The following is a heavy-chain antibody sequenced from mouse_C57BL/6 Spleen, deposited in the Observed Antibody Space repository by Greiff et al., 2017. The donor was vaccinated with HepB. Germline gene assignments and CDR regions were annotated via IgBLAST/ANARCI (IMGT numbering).Heavy chain of an antibody. Sequence: QVQLQQPGAELVMPGASVKLSCKASGYTFTSYWMHWVKQRPGQGLEWIGEIDPSDSYTNCNQKFKGKSTLTVDKSSSTAYMQLSSLTSEDSAVYYCARWGYGAYWGQGTLVTVSA. J-gene: IGHJ3*01. V-gene: IGHV1-69*01. CDR2: IDPSDSYT. D-gene: IGHD3-1*01. CDR1: GYTFTSYW. CDR3: ARWGYGAY.